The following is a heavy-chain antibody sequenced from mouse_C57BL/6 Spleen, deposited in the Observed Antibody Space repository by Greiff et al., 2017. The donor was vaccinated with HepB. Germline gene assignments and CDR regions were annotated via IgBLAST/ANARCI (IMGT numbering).Heavy chain of an antibody. D-gene: IGHD2-10*02. CDR3: ARALGFRYFDV. J-gene: IGHJ1*03. CDR1: GYTFTSYW. CDR2: IYPGSGST. Sequence: QVQLKQPGAELVKPGASVKMSCKASGYTFTSYWITWVKQRPGQGLEWIGDIYPGSGSTNYNEKFTGKATLTVDTSSSTAYMQLSSLTSEDSAVYDCARALGFRYFDVWGTGTTVTVSS. V-gene: IGHV1-55*01.